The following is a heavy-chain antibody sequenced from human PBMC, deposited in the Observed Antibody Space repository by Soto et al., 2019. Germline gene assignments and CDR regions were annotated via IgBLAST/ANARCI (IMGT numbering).Heavy chain of an antibody. D-gene: IGHD6-19*01. J-gene: IGHJ4*02. V-gene: IGHV3-33*01. CDR2: IWYDGSNK. CDR3: AREVPPEYSSGPRGFDY. CDR1: GFTFSSYG. Sequence: GGSLRLSCAASGFTFSSYGMHWVRQAPGKGLEWVAVIWYDGSNKYYADSVKGRFTISRDNSKNTLYLQMNSLRAEDTAVYYCAREVPPEYSSGPRGFDYWGQGTLVTVSS.